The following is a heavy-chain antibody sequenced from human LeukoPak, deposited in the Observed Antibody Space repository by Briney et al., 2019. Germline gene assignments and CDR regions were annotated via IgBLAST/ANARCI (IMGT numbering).Heavy chain of an antibody. Sequence: ESGPTLVNPTQTLTLTCTFSGFSLSTSGMCVSWNRQPPGKALEWLALIDWDDDKYYSTSLKTRLTISKDTSKNQVVLTMTNMDPVDTATYYCARTSYDILTGSISPYYFDYWGQGTLVTVSS. J-gene: IGHJ4*02. D-gene: IGHD3-9*01. CDR3: ARTSYDILTGSISPYYFDY. CDR2: IDWDDDK. CDR1: GFSLSTSGMC. V-gene: IGHV2-70*01.